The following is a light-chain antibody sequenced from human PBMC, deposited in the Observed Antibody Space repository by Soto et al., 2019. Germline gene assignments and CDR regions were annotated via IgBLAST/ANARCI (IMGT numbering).Light chain of an antibody. CDR1: XXNIGAGSD. J-gene: IGLJ1*01. CDR2: ANI. V-gene: IGLV1-40*01. CDR3: QSYDYSLSGYV. Sequence: QSVLTQPPSVSGAPGXXVTISCTXXXXNIGAGSDVHWYQQLPGTVPKLLIFANINRPSGVPDRFSASKSGTSASLAITGLQADDEADYYCQSYDYSLSGYVFGTGTKLTVL.